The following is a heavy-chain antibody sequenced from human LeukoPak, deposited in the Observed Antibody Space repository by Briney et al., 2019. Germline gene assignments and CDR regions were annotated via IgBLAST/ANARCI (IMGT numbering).Heavy chain of an antibody. D-gene: IGHD6-6*01. CDR3: ARGSWQHVY. Sequence: SPSLSLTCTVSGGSISSYYWSWIRQPPGNGLECIGYIYYSGSTNYSPSLKSRVTISVDTSKNQFSLKVSSVTAADTAVYYCARGSWQHVYWGQGTLVTVSS. CDR1: GGSISSYY. CDR2: IYYSGST. J-gene: IGHJ4*02. V-gene: IGHV4-59*08.